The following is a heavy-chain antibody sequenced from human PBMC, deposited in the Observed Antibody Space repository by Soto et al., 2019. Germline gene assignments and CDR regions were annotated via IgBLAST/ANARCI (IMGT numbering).Heavy chain of an antibody. CDR3: ARHIFNTLDAFDM. Sequence: QMQLQESGPGLAKPSETLSLTCTVSGGSISSYYWSWIRQPPGKGLEWIGYIHYSRSSNYNPSLKSRLTISMDTSKNQFSLRLRSVTAADTAIYFCARHIFNTLDAFDMWGQGTMVTVSS. CDR1: GGSISSYY. CDR2: IHYSRSS. V-gene: IGHV4-59*08. D-gene: IGHD3-16*01. J-gene: IGHJ3*02.